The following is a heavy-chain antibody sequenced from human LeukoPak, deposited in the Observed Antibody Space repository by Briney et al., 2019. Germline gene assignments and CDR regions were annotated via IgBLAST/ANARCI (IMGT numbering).Heavy chain of an antibody. D-gene: IGHD6-6*01. CDR2: IYPGDSDT. Sequence: GESLQISCKGSGYSFTSYWIGWVRQMPGKGLEWMGIIYPGDSDTRYSPSFQGQVTISADKSISAAYLQWSSLKASDTAMYYCARASSIAARLLDYWGQGTLVTVSS. CDR1: GYSFTSYW. V-gene: IGHV5-51*01. J-gene: IGHJ4*02. CDR3: ARASSIAARLLDY.